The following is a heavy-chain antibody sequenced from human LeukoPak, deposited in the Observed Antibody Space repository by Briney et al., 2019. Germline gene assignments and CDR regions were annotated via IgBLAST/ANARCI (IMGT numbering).Heavy chain of an antibody. Sequence: GGSLRLSCAASGFTFSSYGMHWVRQAPGKGLEWVAVISYDGSNKYYADSVKGRFTISRDNSKNTLYLQMNSLRAEDTAVYYCAKEGAYSNHESPGAGIDYWGQGTLVTVSS. CDR1: GFTFSSYG. J-gene: IGHJ4*02. CDR3: AKEGAYSNHESPGAGIDY. D-gene: IGHD4-11*01. V-gene: IGHV3-30*18. CDR2: ISYDGSNK.